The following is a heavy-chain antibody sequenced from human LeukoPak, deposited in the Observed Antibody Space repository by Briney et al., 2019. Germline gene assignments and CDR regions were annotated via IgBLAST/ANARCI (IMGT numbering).Heavy chain of an antibody. J-gene: IGHJ4*02. Sequence: TSETLSLTCTVSGGSINSSSYYWGWIRQPPGKGLEWIGSIFYSGNTYDNPSLKSRVTISVDTSKNQFSLKLNSVTAADTAVYYCARHRSKWLQSSFDYWGQGTLVTVSS. D-gene: IGHD5-24*01. V-gene: IGHV4-39*01. CDR1: GGSINSSSYY. CDR2: IFYSGNT. CDR3: ARHRSKWLQSSFDY.